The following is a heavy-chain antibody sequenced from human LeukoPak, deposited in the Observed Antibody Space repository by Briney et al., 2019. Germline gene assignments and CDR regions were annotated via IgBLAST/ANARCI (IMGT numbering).Heavy chain of an antibody. Sequence: ASVKVSCKASGGTFSSYAISWVRQAPGQGLEWMGGIIPIFGTANYAQKFQGRVTMTRNTSISTAYMELSSLRSEDTAVYYCASVGWYECSSTSCYFKPRSDDAFDIWGQGTRVTVAS. J-gene: IGHJ3*02. CDR3: ASVGWYECSSTSCYFKPRSDDAFDI. CDR2: IIPIFGTA. V-gene: IGHV1-69*05. CDR1: GGTFSSYA. D-gene: IGHD2-2*01.